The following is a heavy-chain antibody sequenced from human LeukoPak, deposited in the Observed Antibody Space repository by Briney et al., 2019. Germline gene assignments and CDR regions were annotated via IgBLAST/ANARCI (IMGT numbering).Heavy chain of an antibody. CDR2: ISGRGGST. CDR3: AKSLPQVGATMGYFDY. Sequence: GGSLRLSCAASGFTFSSYAMTWVRQAPGKGLEWVSAISGRGGSTYYADSVKGRFTISRDNFKNTLYMQMNSLRAEDTAVYYCAKSLPQVGATMGYFDYWGQGTLVTLSS. V-gene: IGHV3-23*01. J-gene: IGHJ4*02. CDR1: GFTFSSYA. D-gene: IGHD1-26*01.